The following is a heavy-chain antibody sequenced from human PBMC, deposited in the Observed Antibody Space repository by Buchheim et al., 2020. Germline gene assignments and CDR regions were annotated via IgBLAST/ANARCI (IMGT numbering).Heavy chain of an antibody. CDR1: GFTFSSYG. CDR3: ASFLYLPSVDTAMVNPKDYYYYGMDV. J-gene: IGHJ6*02. CDR2: IWYDGSNK. Sequence: QVQLVESGGGVVQPGRSLRLSCAASGFTFSSYGMHWVRQAPGKGLEWVAVIWYDGSNKYYADSVKGRFTISRDNSKNTLYLQMNSLRAEDTAVYYCASFLYLPSVDTAMVNPKDYYYYGMDVWGQGTT. D-gene: IGHD5-18*01. V-gene: IGHV3-33*01.